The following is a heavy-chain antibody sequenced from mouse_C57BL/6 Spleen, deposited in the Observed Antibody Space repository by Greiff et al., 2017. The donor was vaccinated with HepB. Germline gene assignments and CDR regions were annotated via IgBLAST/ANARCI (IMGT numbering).Heavy chain of an antibody. CDR2: TNPTNGRT. V-gene: IGHV1S81*02. CDR1: GYTFTSYW. CDR3: ARSKKIVATYFDY. D-gene: IGHD1-1*01. J-gene: IGHJ2*01. Sequence: VQLQQSGAELVKAGASVKMSCKASGYTFTSYWMHWVKQRLGQGLEWFAETNPTNGRTYYTEKFKSKATLTVDKSSSTAYMLLSGPTFEDSAVYYCARSKKIVATYFDYGGQGTTLTVSS.